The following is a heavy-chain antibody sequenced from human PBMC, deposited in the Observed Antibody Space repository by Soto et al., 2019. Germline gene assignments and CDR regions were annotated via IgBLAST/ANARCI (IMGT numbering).Heavy chain of an antibody. Sequence: GGSLRLSCAASGLTFSSNAMSWVRQAPGKGLEWVSAISGSGGSTYYADSVKGRFTISRDNSKNTLYLQRNSLRAEDTAVYYCAKDPGGFFSGGSGHFGWFDPWRQGTLVTGSA. J-gene: IGHJ5*01. V-gene: IGHV3-23*01. CDR2: ISGSGGST. CDR1: GLTFSSNA. CDR3: AKDPGGFFSGGSGHFGWFDP. D-gene: IGHD2-15*01.